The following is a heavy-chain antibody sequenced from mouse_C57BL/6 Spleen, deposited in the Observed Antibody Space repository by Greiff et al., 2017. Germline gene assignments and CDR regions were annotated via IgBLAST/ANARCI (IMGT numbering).Heavy chain of an antibody. CDR1: GFTFTDYY. Sequence: EVKLVESGGGLVQPGGSLSLSCAASGFTFTDYYMSWVRQPPGKALEWLGFIRNKANGYTTEYSASVKGRFTISRDNSQSILYLQMNALRAEDSATYYCARYYDYEGYFDVWGTGTTVTVSS. CDR2: IRNKANGYTT. D-gene: IGHD2-4*01. J-gene: IGHJ1*03. CDR3: ARYYDYEGYFDV. V-gene: IGHV7-3*01.